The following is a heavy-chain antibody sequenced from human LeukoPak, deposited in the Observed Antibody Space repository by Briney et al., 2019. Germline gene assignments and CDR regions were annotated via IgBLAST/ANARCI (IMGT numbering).Heavy chain of an antibody. CDR3: ARVGDVDAFDI. CDR1: GFTFSSYS. J-gene: IGHJ3*02. Sequence: GGSLRLSCAASGFTFSSYSMNWVRQAPGKGLEWVSSISSSSSYIYYADSVKGRFTISRDNAKNSLYLQMNSLRAEDTAVYYCARVGDVDAFDIWGQGTMVTVSS. V-gene: IGHV3-21*01. CDR2: ISSSSSYI. D-gene: IGHD3-16*01.